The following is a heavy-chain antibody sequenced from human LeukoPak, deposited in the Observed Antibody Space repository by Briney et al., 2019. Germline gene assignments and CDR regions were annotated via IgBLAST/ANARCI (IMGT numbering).Heavy chain of an antibody. CDR2: MNPNSGNT. CDR3: ARTEIVYSSYPGRFDYYYYMDV. D-gene: IGHD6-6*01. J-gene: IGHJ6*03. Sequence: ASVKVSCKSSGYTFTSYDINWVRQATGQGLEWMGWMNPNSGNTGYAQKFQGRVTMTRDTSISTAYMELSRLRSDDTAVYYCARTEIVYSSYPGRFDYYYYMDVWGKGTTVTVSS. CDR1: GYTFTSYD. V-gene: IGHV1-8*01.